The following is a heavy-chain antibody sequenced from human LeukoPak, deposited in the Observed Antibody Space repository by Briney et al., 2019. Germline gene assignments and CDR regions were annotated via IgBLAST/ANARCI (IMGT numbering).Heavy chain of an antibody. Sequence: ASVKVSCKASGYTFTGYYMHWVRQAPGQGLEWMGWINPNSGGTNYAQKFQGRVTMTRDTSISTAYMELSRLRSDDTAVYHCAGTVTTGYKYFQHWGQGTLVTVSS. CDR3: AGTVTTGYKYFQH. J-gene: IGHJ1*01. CDR1: GYTFTGYY. CDR2: INPNSGGT. D-gene: IGHD4-17*01. V-gene: IGHV1-2*02.